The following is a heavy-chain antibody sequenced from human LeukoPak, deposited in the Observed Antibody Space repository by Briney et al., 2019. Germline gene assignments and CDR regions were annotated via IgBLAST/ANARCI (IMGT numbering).Heavy chain of an antibody. CDR2: IYYSGST. CDR1: GGSISSYC. J-gene: IGHJ3*02. V-gene: IGHV4-59*08. Sequence: SETLSLTCTVSGGSISSYCWSWIRQPPGKGLEWIGYIYYSGSTNYNPSLKSRVTISVDTSKNQFSLKLSSVTAADTAVYYCARHISGDSKGGAHAFDIWGQGTMVTVSS. D-gene: IGHD2-15*01. CDR3: ARHISGDSKGGAHAFDI.